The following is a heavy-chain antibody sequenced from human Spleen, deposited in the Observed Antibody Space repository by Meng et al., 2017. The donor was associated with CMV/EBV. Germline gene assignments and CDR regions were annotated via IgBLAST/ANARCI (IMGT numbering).Heavy chain of an antibody. D-gene: IGHD2-2*01. V-gene: IGHV4-59*12. CDR3: ARDSGSTSGYGMDV. CDR2: IYYSGST. J-gene: IGHJ6*02. Sequence: GSLRLSCTVSGGSISSYYWSWIRQPPGKGLEWIGYIYYSGSTNYNPSLKSRVTISVDTSKNQFSLKLSSVTAADTAVYYCARDSGSTSGYGMDVWGQGTTVTVSS. CDR1: GGSISSYY.